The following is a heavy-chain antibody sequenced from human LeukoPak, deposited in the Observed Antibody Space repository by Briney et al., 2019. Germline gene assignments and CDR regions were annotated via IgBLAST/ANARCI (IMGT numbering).Heavy chain of an antibody. V-gene: IGHV4-59*01. CDR3: ARGDFCSKSNCYLRPMDV. D-gene: IGHD3-3*01. CDR1: GGSISSYY. J-gene: IGHJ6*03. Sequence: SETLSLTCTVSGGSISSYYWSWIRQPPGKGLEWIGYIYYSGSTTYNPSLKSRVTMSVDTAKNQFSLKLRSVTAADTAVYYCARGDFCSKSNCYLRPMDVWGKGTTVTVSS. CDR2: IYYSGST.